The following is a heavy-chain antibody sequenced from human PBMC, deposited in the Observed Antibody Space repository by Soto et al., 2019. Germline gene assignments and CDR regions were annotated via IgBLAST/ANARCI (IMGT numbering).Heavy chain of an antibody. D-gene: IGHD3-10*01. CDR2: IIPIFGTA. V-gene: IGHV1-69*13. CDR1: GGTFSSYA. Sequence: SVKVSCKASGGTFSSYAISWVRQAPGQGLEWMGGIIPIFGTADYAQKFQGRVTITADESTSTAYMELSSLRSEDTAVYYCARGRVYGSGGYSHANYYYGMDVWGQGTTVTVSS. J-gene: IGHJ6*02. CDR3: ARGRVYGSGGYSHANYYYGMDV.